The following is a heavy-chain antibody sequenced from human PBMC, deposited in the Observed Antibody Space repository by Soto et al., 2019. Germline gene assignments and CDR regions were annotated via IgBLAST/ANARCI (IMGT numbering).Heavy chain of an antibody. CDR2: INTYHGNT. J-gene: IGHJ6*02. Sequence: QVQLVQSGAELKKPGASVKVSCKASGYTFTNYGISWVRQAPGQGLEWMGWINTYHGNTKNAQKLQGRATMTKDTSTSTAYMELTSLRPDDTAVYYCARIPVYSASWGYFYYGVKIWGQGTTVIVSS. CDR3: ARIPVYSASWGYFYYGVKI. CDR1: GYTFTNYG. V-gene: IGHV1-18*01. D-gene: IGHD6-13*01.